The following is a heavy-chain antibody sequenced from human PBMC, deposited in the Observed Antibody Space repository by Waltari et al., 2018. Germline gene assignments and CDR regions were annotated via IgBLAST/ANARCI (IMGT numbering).Heavy chain of an antibody. Sequence: QVQLVQSGAEVKKPGASVKVSCKASGYTFTSYAMHWVRQAPGQRLEWMGWINAGNGNTKYSQKFQGRVTNTRDTSASTAYMELSSLRSEDTAVYYCARSPITMIVVVITGGDYFDYWGQGTLVTVSS. V-gene: IGHV1-3*01. CDR3: ARSPITMIVVVITGGDYFDY. J-gene: IGHJ4*02. CDR2: INAGNGNT. CDR1: GYTFTSYA. D-gene: IGHD3-22*01.